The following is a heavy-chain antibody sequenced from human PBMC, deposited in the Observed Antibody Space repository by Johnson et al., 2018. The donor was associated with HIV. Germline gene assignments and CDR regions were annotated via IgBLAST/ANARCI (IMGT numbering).Heavy chain of an antibody. V-gene: IGHV3-15*01. CDR1: GFTFSSYW. CDR2: LQSKTDGGTP. Sequence: VLLVESGGGVVQPGRSLRASCAASGFTFSSYWMSWVRQAPGKGLEWVGRLQSKTDGGTPDYAAPVQGRFTIARDDSKNTLYRQMNSLRGEDTAVYYCAGDGGNDYGDYVGGGALDIWGQGTMVTVSS. CDR3: AGDGGNDYGDYVGGGALDI. J-gene: IGHJ3*02. D-gene: IGHD4-17*01.